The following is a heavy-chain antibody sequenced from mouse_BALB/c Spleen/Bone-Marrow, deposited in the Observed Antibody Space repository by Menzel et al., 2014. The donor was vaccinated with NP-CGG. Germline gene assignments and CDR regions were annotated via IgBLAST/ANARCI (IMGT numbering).Heavy chain of an antibody. Sequence: QVQLQQSGAELVKPGAPLKLSCKASGYTFTNYWIHWVKQRPGQGLEWIGEINPSNGRTNYNEKFKTKATLTVDKSSSTAYMQLSSLTSEDSAVNYCAARLSHLAMDYCGQGTSVTVSS. J-gene: IGHJ4*01. CDR2: INPSNGRT. D-gene: IGHD2-2*01. CDR3: AARLSHLAMDY. CDR1: GYTFTNYW. V-gene: IGHV1S81*02.